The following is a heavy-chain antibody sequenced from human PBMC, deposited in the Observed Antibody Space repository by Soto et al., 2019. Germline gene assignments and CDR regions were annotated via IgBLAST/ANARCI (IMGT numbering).Heavy chain of an antibody. D-gene: IGHD3-3*01. CDR3: AKDYAFWSGYYYYYYGMDV. CDR2: ISGSGGST. J-gene: IGHJ6*02. V-gene: IGHV3-23*01. Sequence: GGXLRLSCAASGFTFSSYAMSWVRQAPGKGLEWVSAISGSGGSTYYADSVKGRFTISRDNSKNTLYLRMNSLRAEDTAVYYCAKDYAFWSGYYYYYYGMDVWGQGTTVNVSS. CDR1: GFTFSSYA.